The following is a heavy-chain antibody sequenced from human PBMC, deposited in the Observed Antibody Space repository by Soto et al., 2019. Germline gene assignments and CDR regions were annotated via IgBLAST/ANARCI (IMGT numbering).Heavy chain of an antibody. CDR1: GGSISSGDYY. J-gene: IGHJ3*02. CDR2: IYYSGST. CDR3: ARAVGSYGFEELAFDI. D-gene: IGHD5-18*01. Sequence: QVQLQESGPGLVKPSQTLSLTCTVSGGSISSGDYYWSWIRQPPGKGLEWIGYIYYSGSTYYNPSLKSRVTISVDTSKNQFSLKLSSVTAADTAVYYCARAVGSYGFEELAFDIWGQGTMVTVSS. V-gene: IGHV4-30-4*01.